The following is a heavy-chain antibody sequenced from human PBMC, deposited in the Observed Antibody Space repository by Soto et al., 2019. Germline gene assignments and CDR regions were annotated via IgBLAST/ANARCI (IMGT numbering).Heavy chain of an antibody. V-gene: IGHV3-15*07. CDR3: TTGRIAAARFYYYGMDV. CDR1: GFTFSNAW. D-gene: IGHD6-13*01. Sequence: GGSLRLSCAASGFTFSNAWMNWVRQAPGKGLEWVGRIKSKTDGGTTDYAAPVKGRFTISRDDSKNTLYLQMNSLKTEDTAVYYCTTGRIAAARFYYYGMDVWGKGTTVTVSS. CDR2: IKSKTDGGTT. J-gene: IGHJ6*04.